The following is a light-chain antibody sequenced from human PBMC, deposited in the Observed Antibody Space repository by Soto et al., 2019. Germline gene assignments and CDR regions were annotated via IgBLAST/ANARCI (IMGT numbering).Light chain of an antibody. CDR3: QQLNSYPIT. J-gene: IGKJ5*01. Sequence: SQLTQSPSSLSASVGRSLTISCRASQGISSFLAWYQQKPGKAPKLMIYAASTLQSGVPSRFSGSGSGTDFTLTISSLQTEDFATYFCQQLNSYPITFGQGTRLEIK. CDR1: QGISSF. CDR2: AAS. V-gene: IGKV1-9*01.